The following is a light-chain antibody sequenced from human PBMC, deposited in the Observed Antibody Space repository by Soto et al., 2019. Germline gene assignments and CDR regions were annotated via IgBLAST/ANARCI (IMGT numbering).Light chain of an antibody. J-gene: IGKJ4*01. Sequence: EIVLTQSPGTLSLSPGERDTLSCMASQSVSSSYLAWYQQKPGQAPRLLIYGASSRATGIPDRFSGSGSGTDFTLTISRLEPEDFAVYYCQQRSNWPLTFGGGTKVEIK. CDR1: QSVSSSY. CDR3: QQRSNWPLT. CDR2: GAS. V-gene: IGKV3D-20*02.